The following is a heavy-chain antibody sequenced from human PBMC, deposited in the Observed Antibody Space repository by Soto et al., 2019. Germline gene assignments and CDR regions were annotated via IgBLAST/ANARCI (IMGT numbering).Heavy chain of an antibody. J-gene: IGHJ3*02. Sequence: ASETLSLTCTVYGVSISSYYWSWIRQPPGKGLEWIGYIYYSGRTNYTTSLKSRVTISVDTSKHQFSLKLSSVTAADTAVYYCARVYYYDSSGQHAFDIWGQGKMAT. D-gene: IGHD3-22*01. V-gene: IGHV4-59*01. CDR2: IYYSGRT. CDR1: GVSISSYY. CDR3: ARVYYYDSSGQHAFDI.